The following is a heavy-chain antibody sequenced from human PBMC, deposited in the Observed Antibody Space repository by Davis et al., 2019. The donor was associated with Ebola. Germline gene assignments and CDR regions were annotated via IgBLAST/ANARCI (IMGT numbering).Heavy chain of an antibody. Sequence: GESLKISCTTSGFTFGDYAMSWVRQAPGKGLEWVGFIRSKPYGGTTEYAASVKGRFTISRDDSKSIAYLQMNSLKTEDTAVYYCTRGNGGATDYWGQGTLVTVSS. CDR2: IRSKPYGGTT. V-gene: IGHV3-49*04. CDR1: GFTFGDYA. D-gene: IGHD4-23*01. J-gene: IGHJ4*02. CDR3: TRGNGGATDY.